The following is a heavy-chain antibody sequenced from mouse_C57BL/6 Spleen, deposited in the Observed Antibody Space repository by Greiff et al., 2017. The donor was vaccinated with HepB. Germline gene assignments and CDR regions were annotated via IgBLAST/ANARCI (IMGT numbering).Heavy chain of an antibody. J-gene: IGHJ1*03. CDR3: ASGGITTVVENWYFDV. CDR2: IYPGDGDT. CDR1: GYAFSSSW. Sequence: QVQLQQSGPELVKPGASVKISCKASGYAFSSSWMNWVKQRPGKGLEWIGRIYPGDGDTNYNGKFKGKATLTADKSSSTAYMQLSSLTSEDSAVYFCASGGITTVVENWYFDVWGTGTTVTVSS. V-gene: IGHV1-82*01. D-gene: IGHD1-1*01.